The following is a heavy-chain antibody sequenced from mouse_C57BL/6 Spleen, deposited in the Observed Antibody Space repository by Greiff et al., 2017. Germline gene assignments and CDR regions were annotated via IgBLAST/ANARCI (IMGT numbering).Heavy chain of an antibody. D-gene: IGHD2-12*01. CDR1: GYSFTGYY. Sequence: EVQLQQSGPELVKPGASVKISCKASGYSFTGYYMNWVKQSPEKSLEWIGEINPSTGGTTYNQKFKAKATVTVDKSSSTAYMQLKSLTSEDSAVYDCARGGYSVFMDYWGQGTSVTVSS. CDR3: ARGGYSVFMDY. J-gene: IGHJ4*01. CDR2: INPSTGGT. V-gene: IGHV1-42*01.